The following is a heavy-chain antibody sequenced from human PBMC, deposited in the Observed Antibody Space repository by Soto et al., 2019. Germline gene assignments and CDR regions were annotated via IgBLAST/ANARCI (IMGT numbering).Heavy chain of an antibody. CDR1: GFTVSSNY. Sequence: EVQLVESGGGLIQPGGSLRLSCAASGFTVSSNYMNWVRQAPGKGLEWVSVIYSAGNTYYADSVKGRFTISRDNSKNTLYLQMNSLRAEDTAVYYCSSGHDYDSTGGYYFEYWGQGTLVTVSS. V-gene: IGHV3-53*01. CDR3: SSGHDYDSTGGYYFEY. CDR2: IYSAGNT. J-gene: IGHJ4*02. D-gene: IGHD3-22*01.